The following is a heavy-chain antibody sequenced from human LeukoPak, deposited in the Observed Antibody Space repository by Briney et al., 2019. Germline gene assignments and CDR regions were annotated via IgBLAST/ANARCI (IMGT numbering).Heavy chain of an antibody. V-gene: IGHV3-23*01. CDR1: GFTFTSYA. D-gene: IGHD6-13*01. CDR2: ISGDGGTT. Sequence: GGSLRLSCVASGFTFTSYAMSWVRQAPGKGLEWVSAISGDGGTTYSPDSLKGQFTISRDNSKNTLYLQRNSLTAEDTAVYYCAKGSSWSSYYFDYWGQGTLVTVSS. CDR3: AKGSSWSSYYFDY. J-gene: IGHJ4*02.